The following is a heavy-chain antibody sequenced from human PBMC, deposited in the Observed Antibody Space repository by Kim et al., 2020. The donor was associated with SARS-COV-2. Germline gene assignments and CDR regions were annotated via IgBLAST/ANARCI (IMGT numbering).Heavy chain of an antibody. J-gene: IGHJ6*03. CDR1: GFTFDDYG. CDR3: ARGGAAAPLTLSNYYYMDV. CDR2: IKWNGGRT. Sequence: GGSLRLSCAASGFTFDDYGMSWVRQAPGKGLEWVSGIKWNGGRTGYADSVKGRFTISRDNAKNSLYLQMNSLRAEDTALYHCARGGAAAPLTLSNYYYMDVWGKGTTVTVSS. D-gene: IGHD6-13*01. V-gene: IGHV3-20*01.